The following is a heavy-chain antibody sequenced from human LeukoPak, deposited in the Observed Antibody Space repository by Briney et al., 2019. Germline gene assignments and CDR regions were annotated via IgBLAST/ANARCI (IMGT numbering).Heavy chain of an antibody. V-gene: IGHV5-51*01. CDR1: GSSFTNYW. Sequence: GESLKISCQGSGSSFTNYWIGWVRQLPGKGLKWMGIIYPGDSDASYSPSFQGQVTISADKSISTAYLQWSSLKASDTAMYYCARLGPGLGYCSGGSCAYYFDYWGQGTLVTVSS. J-gene: IGHJ4*02. CDR3: ARLGPGLGYCSGGSCAYYFDY. D-gene: IGHD2-15*01. CDR2: IYPGDSDA.